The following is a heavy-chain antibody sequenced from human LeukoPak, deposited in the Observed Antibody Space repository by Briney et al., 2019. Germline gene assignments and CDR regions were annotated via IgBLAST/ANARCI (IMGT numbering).Heavy chain of an antibody. J-gene: IGHJ5*02. V-gene: IGHV3-74*01. CDR2: IKSDGSIT. CDR3: ARDLGARTNNWFAAVGWFDP. Sequence: PGGSLRLSCAASGFTFSSYWMHWVRQAPGKGLVWVSRIKSDGSITNYADSVKGRFTISRDNAKNTLYVQMNSLRAEDTAVYYCARDLGARTNNWFAAVGWFDPWGQGTLVTVSS. CDR1: GFTFSSYW. D-gene: IGHD1-1*01.